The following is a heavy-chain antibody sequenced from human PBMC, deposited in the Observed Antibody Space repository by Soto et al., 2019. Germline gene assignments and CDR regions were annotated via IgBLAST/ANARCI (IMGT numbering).Heavy chain of an antibody. CDR1: GYTFTSYG. J-gene: IGHJ4*02. D-gene: IGHD6-13*01. Sequence: QGQLVQSGAEVKKPGASVKVSCKASGYTFTSYGISWLRQAPGQGLEWMGWISAYNGNTKYVQKFQGRVTMTTDTSTSTAYMELRSLRSDDTAVYYCARDAAAGLNDYWGQGTLVTVSS. CDR3: ARDAAAGLNDY. CDR2: ISAYNGNT. V-gene: IGHV1-18*01.